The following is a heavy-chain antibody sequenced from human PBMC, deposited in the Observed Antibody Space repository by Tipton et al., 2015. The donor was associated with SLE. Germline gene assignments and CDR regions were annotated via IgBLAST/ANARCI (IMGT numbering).Heavy chain of an antibody. CDR1: RGSFSGYA. CDR2: IYYSGST. Sequence: TLSLTCAVSRGSFSGYAWSWIRQPPGKGLEWIGYIYYSGSTDHNPSLKSRVTISVDTSKNQFSLKLSSVTAADTAVYYCARSGFGDWAYYYGMDVWGQGTTVTVSS. J-gene: IGHJ6*02. D-gene: IGHD3-10*01. V-gene: IGHV4-59*08. CDR3: ARSGFGDWAYYYGMDV.